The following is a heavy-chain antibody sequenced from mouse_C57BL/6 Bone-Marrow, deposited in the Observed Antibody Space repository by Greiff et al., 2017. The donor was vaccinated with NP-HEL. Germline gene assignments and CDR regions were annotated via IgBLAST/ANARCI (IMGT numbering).Heavy chain of an antibody. CDR2: IWGVGST. J-gene: IGHJ3*01. Sequence: QVQLKQSGPGLVAPSQSLSITCTVSGFSLTSYGVDWVRQSPGKGLEWLGVIWGVGSTNYNSALKSRLSISKDNSKSQVFLKMNSRQTDDTAMYYCASGTGDGLFAYWGQGTLVTVSA. D-gene: IGHD3-3*01. CDR3: ASGTGDGLFAY. V-gene: IGHV2-6*01. CDR1: GFSLTSYG.